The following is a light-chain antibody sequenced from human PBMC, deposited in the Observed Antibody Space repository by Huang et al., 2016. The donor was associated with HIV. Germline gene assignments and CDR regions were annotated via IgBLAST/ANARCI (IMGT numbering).Light chain of an antibody. Sequence: IVLTQSPATLSLSPGERAALSCRASQSISRYLAWYQQKPGQAPRLLIYDASNRATSIPARFSGSWSGTNFTLTISSLEPEDFAVYYCQQRSDFGQGTKLEIK. CDR1: QSISRY. CDR3: QQRSD. J-gene: IGKJ2*01. V-gene: IGKV3-11*01. CDR2: DAS.